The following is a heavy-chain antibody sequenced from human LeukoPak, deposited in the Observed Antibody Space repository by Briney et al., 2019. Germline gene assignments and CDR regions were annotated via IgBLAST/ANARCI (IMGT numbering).Heavy chain of an antibody. Sequence: SGTLSLTCAVSGDSISNHSWWNWVRQSPGKGLEWIGEIYHTGTAHYNPSLKSRVSMSVDKSMDQFSLRLNSMTAADTAVYYCARDRGRWPHYAFDIWGHGTMVTVSS. CDR1: GDSISNHSW. D-gene: IGHD3-10*01. J-gene: IGHJ3*02. V-gene: IGHV4-4*02. CDR3: ARDRGRWPHYAFDI. CDR2: IYHTGTA.